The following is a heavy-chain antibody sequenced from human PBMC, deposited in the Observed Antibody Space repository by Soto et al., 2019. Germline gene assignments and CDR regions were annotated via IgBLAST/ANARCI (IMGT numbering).Heavy chain of an antibody. V-gene: IGHV1-18*01. J-gene: IGHJ6*02. CDR3: ARGRDIVVVPAARGMDV. CDR2: ISAYNGNT. D-gene: IGHD2-2*01. Sequence: QVQLVQSGAEVKKPGASVKVSCKASGYTFTSYGISWVRQAPGQGLEWMGWISAYNGNTNYAQKLQARVTMTTDTSTSTAYMELRSLRSDDTAVYYCARGRDIVVVPAARGMDVWGQGTTVTVSS. CDR1: GYTFTSYG.